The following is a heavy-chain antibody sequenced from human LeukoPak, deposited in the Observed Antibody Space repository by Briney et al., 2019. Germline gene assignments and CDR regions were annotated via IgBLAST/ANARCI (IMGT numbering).Heavy chain of an antibody. CDR3: ARGLTKADAFDI. V-gene: IGHV4-39*01. Sequence: PSETLSLTCTVSGGSISSSSYYWGWIRQPPGKGLEWIGSIYYSGSTYYNPSLKSRVTISVDTSKNQFSLKLSSATAADTAVYYCARGLTKADAFDIWGQGTMVTVSS. CDR2: IYYSGST. D-gene: IGHD3-3*01. J-gene: IGHJ3*02. CDR1: GGSISSSSYY.